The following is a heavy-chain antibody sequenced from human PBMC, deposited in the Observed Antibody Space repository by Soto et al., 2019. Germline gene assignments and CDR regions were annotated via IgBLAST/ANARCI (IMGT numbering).Heavy chain of an antibody. Sequence: GASVKVSCKVSGYTLTELSMHWVRQAPGKGLEWMGGFDPEDGETIYAQKFQGRVTMTEDTSTDTAYMELSSLRSEDTAVYYCATGSPYSITIFGVVPLDYRAQRTPVTVSS. V-gene: IGHV1-24*01. CDR3: ATGSPYSITIFGVVPLDY. CDR2: FDPEDGET. D-gene: IGHD3-3*01. J-gene: IGHJ4*02. CDR1: GYTLTELS.